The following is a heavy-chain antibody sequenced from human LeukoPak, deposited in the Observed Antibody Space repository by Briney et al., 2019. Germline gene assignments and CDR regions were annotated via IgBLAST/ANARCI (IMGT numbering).Heavy chain of an antibody. CDR1: GGSISDFH. Sequence: PSETLSLTCTVSGGSISDFHWSWIRQPAGKGLEWIGHVNINEGPKYNPSLRSRVIMSTDMSRNQYSLELTSVTAADTAVYYCARDGNTYGPDFDYWGQGTLVTVSS. CDR2: VNINEGP. V-gene: IGHV4-4*07. CDR3: ARDGNTYGPDFDY. D-gene: IGHD3-10*01. J-gene: IGHJ4*02.